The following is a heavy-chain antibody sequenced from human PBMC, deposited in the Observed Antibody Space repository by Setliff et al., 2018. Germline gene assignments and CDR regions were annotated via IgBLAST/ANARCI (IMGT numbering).Heavy chain of an antibody. CDR3: ARAHRYFSDTSGYFYDQGRSAFDV. V-gene: IGHV3-48*04. CDR2: ISSRSNTI. J-gene: IGHJ3*01. Sequence: GGSLRLSCAASGFTFSTYSINWVRQAPGKGLEWIAYISSRSNTIYYADSVKGRFTISRDNAKNSLYLQMNSLGAEDTALYYCARAHRYFSDTSGYFYDQGRSAFDVWGQGTMVTVSS. CDR1: GFTFSTYS. D-gene: IGHD3-22*01.